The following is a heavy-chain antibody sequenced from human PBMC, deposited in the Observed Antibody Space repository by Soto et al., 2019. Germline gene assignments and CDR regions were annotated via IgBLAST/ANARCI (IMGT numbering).Heavy chain of an antibody. D-gene: IGHD3-22*01. V-gene: IGHV4-31*03. CDR3: ARGSDDSSGYPIAYYFDY. CDR2: IYYSGST. Sequence: QVQLQESGPGLVKPSQTLSLTCTVSGGSISSGGYYWSWIRQHPGKGLEWIGYIYYSGSTYYNPSLKSRVTISVDTSKKQFSLKLSSVTAADTAVYYCARGSDDSSGYPIAYYFDYWGQGTLVTVSS. CDR1: GGSISSGGYY. J-gene: IGHJ4*02.